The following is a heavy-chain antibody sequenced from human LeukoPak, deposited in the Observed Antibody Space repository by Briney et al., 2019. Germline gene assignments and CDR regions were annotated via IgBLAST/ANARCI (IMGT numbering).Heavy chain of an antibody. Sequence: GGSLRLSCAASGFTFSSYAMHWVRQAPGKGPEWVSAISGSGGNTYYADYVKGRFTISRDNSKDPLYLQMNSLRAEDTAVYYCAKEGSYSNYPAYNWFDPWGQGTLVTVSS. J-gene: IGHJ5*02. D-gene: IGHD4-11*01. CDR1: GFTFSSYA. V-gene: IGHV3-23*01. CDR3: AKEGSYSNYPAYNWFDP. CDR2: ISGSGGNT.